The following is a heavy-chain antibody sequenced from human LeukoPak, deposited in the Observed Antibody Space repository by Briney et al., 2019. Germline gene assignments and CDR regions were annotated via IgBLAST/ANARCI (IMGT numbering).Heavy chain of an antibody. J-gene: IGHJ4*02. V-gene: IGHV3-23*01. Sequence: GGSLRLSCAASGFTFSSYAMSWVRQAPGKGLEWVSAISGSGGSTYYADSVKGRFTISRDNSKNTLYLQMNSLRAEDTAVYYCAKRVDMITFGGAYDYWGQGTLVTVSS. CDR2: ISGSGGST. CDR3: AKRVDMITFGGAYDY. CDR1: GFTFSSYA. D-gene: IGHD3-16*01.